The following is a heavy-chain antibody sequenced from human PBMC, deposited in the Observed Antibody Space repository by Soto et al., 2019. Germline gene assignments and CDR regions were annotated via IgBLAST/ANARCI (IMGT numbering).Heavy chain of an antibody. CDR3: ARAGSTYYYGSGSVYPKYYFDY. J-gene: IGHJ4*02. CDR2: IYPGDSDT. V-gene: IGHV5-51*01. D-gene: IGHD3-10*01. CDR1: GYSFTSYW. Sequence: GESRKISCKGSGYSFTSYWIGWVRQMPGKGLEWMGIIYPGDSDTRYSPTFQGQVTISADKSISTAYLQWSSLKASDTAMYYCARAGSTYYYGSGSVYPKYYFDYWGRGTLVTVSS.